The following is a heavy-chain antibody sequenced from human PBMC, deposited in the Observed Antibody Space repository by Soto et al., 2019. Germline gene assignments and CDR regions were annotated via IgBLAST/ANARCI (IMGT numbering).Heavy chain of an antibody. CDR1: GGSISSGGYY. CDR3: AGARLPAATPDYYYYGMDV. Sequence: PSETLSLTCTVSGGSISSGGYYWSWIRQHPGKGLEWIGYIYYSGSTYYNPSLKSRVTISVDTSKNQLSLKLSSVTAADTAVYYCAGARLPAATPDYYYYGMDVWGQGTTVTVSS. V-gene: IGHV4-31*03. J-gene: IGHJ6*02. D-gene: IGHD2-15*01. CDR2: IYYSGST.